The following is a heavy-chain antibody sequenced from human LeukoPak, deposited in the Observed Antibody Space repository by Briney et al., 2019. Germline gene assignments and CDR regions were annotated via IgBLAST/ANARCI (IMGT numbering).Heavy chain of an antibody. CDR1: GFTFSSYA. CDR3: ARLRDFIDY. D-gene: IGHD3/OR15-3a*01. V-gene: IGHV3-23*01. J-gene: IGHJ4*02. CDR2: ISISGENT. Sequence: GGSLRLACAASGFTFSSYAMSWVRQAPGKGLEWVSAISISGENTYYADSVKGRFTISRDTSRNTLYLQMHSLRAEDTAVYYCARLRDFIDYWGQGTLVTVSS.